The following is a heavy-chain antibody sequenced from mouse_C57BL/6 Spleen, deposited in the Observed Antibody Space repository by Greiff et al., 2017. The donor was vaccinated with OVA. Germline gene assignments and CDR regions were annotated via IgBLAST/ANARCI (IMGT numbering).Heavy chain of an antibody. V-gene: IGHV1-69*01. Sequence: QVQLQQPGAELVMPGASVKLSCKASGYTFTSYWMHWVKQRPGQGLVWIGEIDPSDSYTNYNQKFKGKSTLTVDKSSSTAYMQLSSLTSEDSAVYYCATPNYYGSSNWYFDVWGTGTTVTVSS. CDR3: ATPNYYGSSNWYFDV. CDR2: IDPSDSYT. J-gene: IGHJ1*03. D-gene: IGHD1-1*01. CDR1: GYTFTSYW.